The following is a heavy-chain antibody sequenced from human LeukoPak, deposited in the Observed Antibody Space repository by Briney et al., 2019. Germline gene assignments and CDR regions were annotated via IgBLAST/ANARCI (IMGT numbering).Heavy chain of an antibody. V-gene: IGHV1-18*01. D-gene: IGHD2-15*01. CDR3: ARDPCTGGSCYSGNYGMDV. Sequence: GASVKVSCKASGYRFTICGITWVRQAPGQGLEWMGWISGYNGNTNYAQKLQGRVTVTTDTSTTTVYMELRSLRSDDTAVYYCARDPCTGGSCYSGNYGMDVWGQGTTVTVSS. J-gene: IGHJ6*02. CDR2: ISGYNGNT. CDR1: GYRFTICG.